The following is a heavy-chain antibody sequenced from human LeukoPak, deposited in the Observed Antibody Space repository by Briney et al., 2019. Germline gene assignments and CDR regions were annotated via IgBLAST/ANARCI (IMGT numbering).Heavy chain of an antibody. J-gene: IGHJ6*02. Sequence: SETLPLTCAVYGGSFSGYYWSWIRQPPGKGLEWIGEINHSGSTNYNPSFKSRVTISVDTSKNQFSLKLSSVTAADTAVYYCARSQFLHYGGNYYYYYGMDVWGQGTTVTVSS. D-gene: IGHD4-23*01. CDR3: ARSQFLHYGGNYYYYYGMDV. V-gene: IGHV4-34*01. CDR2: INHSGST. CDR1: GGSFSGYY.